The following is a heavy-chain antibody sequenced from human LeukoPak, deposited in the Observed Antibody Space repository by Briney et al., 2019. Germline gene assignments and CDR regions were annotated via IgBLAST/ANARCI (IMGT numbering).Heavy chain of an antibody. Sequence: ASVKVSCKASGYTFTSYGIIWVRQAPGQGLEWMGWISAYNGNTNYAQKLRGRVTMTTDTSTSTAYMELRSLRSDDTAVYYCARDPHGSYGSQCYFDYWGQGTLVTVSS. CDR3: ARDPHGSYGSQCYFDY. CDR1: GYTFTSYG. V-gene: IGHV1-18*01. J-gene: IGHJ4*02. D-gene: IGHD5-18*01. CDR2: ISAYNGNT.